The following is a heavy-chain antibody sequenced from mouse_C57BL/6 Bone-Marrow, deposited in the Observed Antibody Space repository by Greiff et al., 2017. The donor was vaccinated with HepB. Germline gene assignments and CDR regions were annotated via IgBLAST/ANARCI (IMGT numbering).Heavy chain of an antibody. J-gene: IGHJ1*03. CDR3: ARYHYYVSSYVTFHWYFDV. CDR2: IRNKANGYTT. D-gene: IGHD1-1*01. Sequence: DVKLVESGGGLVQPGGSLSLSCAASGFTFTDYYMSWVRQPPGKALEWLGFIRNKANGYTTEYSASVKGRFTISRDNSQSILYLQMNALRAEDSATYYCARYHYYVSSYVTFHWYFDVWGTGTTVTVSS. V-gene: IGHV7-3*01. CDR1: GFTFTDYY.